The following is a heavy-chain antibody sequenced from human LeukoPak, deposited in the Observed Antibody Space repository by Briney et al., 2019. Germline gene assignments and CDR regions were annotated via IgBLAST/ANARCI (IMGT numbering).Heavy chain of an antibody. CDR3: ARSSAWFGELLPDY. Sequence: PSETLSLTCTVSGGSISSGGYYWSWIRQHPGKGLEWIGYIYYSGSTYYNPSLKSRVTISVDTSKNQFSLKLSSVTAADTAVYYCARSSAWFGELLPDYWGQGTLVTVSS. V-gene: IGHV4-31*03. J-gene: IGHJ4*02. CDR1: GGSISSGGYY. D-gene: IGHD3-10*01. CDR2: IYYSGST.